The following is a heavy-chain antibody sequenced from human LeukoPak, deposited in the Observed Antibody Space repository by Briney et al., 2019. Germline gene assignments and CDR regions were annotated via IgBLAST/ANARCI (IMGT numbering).Heavy chain of an antibody. CDR3: AREHQLHYYGMDV. Sequence: GASVKVSCKVSGYTLTELSMHWVRQAPGKGLEWMGGFDPEDGETIYAQKFQGRVTITADESTSTAYMELSSLRSEDTAVYYCAREHQLHYYGMDVWGQGTTVTVSS. V-gene: IGHV1-24*01. J-gene: IGHJ6*02. CDR2: FDPEDGET. D-gene: IGHD2-2*01. CDR1: GYTLTELS.